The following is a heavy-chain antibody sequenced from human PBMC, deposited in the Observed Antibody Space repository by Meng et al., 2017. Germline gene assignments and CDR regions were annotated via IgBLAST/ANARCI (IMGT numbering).Heavy chain of an antibody. V-gene: IGHV1-2*06. CDR3: ARCRNFYGEEGDFDY. CDR1: GYTVTGYY. D-gene: IGHD4-17*01. Sequence: LAHVWAEGKQPVASVKVFCNASGYTVTGYYMHWVRQDSEQGLEWMGRVNPNSGGTNYAQKVQGRVNMTRVTSISTDYIVLIRLRSDDTAVYYWARCRNFYGEEGDFDYWGQGTLVTVSS. J-gene: IGHJ4*02. CDR2: VNPNSGGT.